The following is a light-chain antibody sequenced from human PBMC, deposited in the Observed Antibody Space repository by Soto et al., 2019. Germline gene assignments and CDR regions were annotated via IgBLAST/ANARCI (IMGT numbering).Light chain of an antibody. CDR3: QQYGSLSWT. Sequence: EIVMTQSPATLSVSPGERTTLSCRASQSVGNNLAWYQQKPGQAPRLLIYGAYTRATGIPARFSGSGSGTDFTLTISRPEPEDFAVYYCQQYGSLSWTFGQGTKVDIK. CDR1: QSVGNN. V-gene: IGKV3-15*01. J-gene: IGKJ1*01. CDR2: GAY.